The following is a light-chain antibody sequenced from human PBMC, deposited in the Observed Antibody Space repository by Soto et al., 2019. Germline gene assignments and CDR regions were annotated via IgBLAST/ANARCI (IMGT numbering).Light chain of an antibody. CDR1: SSDVGSYNR. Sequence: QSALTQPPSVSGSPGHSVAISCTGTSSDVGSYNRVSWYQQPPGTAPKLMIYDVNNRPSGVPDRFSGSKSGNTASLTISGLQAEDEADYYCSSYTISSTYVFGTGTKVTVL. V-gene: IGLV2-18*02. CDR2: DVN. CDR3: SSYTISSTYV. J-gene: IGLJ1*01.